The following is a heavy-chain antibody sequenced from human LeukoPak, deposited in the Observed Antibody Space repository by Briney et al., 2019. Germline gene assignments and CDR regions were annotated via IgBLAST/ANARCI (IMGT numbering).Heavy chain of an antibody. CDR1: GYTLTDYY. V-gene: IGHV1-2*02. D-gene: IGHD3-22*01. CDR3: ARGVVYYRLDF. Sequence: GASVTVSCKASGYTLTDYYINWVRQAPGQGLEWMGWTNPTSGDTNYAQRFQGRVTMTRDTSTSTAYMELSGLRSDDTAIYYCARGVVYYRLDFWGQGALVAVSS. J-gene: IGHJ4*02. CDR2: TNPTSGDT.